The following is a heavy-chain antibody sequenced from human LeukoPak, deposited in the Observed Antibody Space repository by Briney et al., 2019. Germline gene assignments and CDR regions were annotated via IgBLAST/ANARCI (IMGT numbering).Heavy chain of an antibody. Sequence: GGSLRLSCATSGFTFSSSWMSWVRQAPGKGLEWVTAIHTSGDTCYADSVKGRFTISRDTSKNTLYLQINSLRVEDTAVYYCIVFGDSNHWGQGTLVTVSS. CDR3: IVFGDSNH. J-gene: IGHJ5*02. V-gene: IGHV3-53*01. D-gene: IGHD4-17*01. CDR2: IHTSGDT. CDR1: GFTFSSSW.